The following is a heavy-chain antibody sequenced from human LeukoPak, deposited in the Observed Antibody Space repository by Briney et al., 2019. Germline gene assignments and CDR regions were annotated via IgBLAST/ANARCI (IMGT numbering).Heavy chain of an antibody. V-gene: IGHV3-21*01. CDR2: ISSSSYI. Sequence: GGSLRLSCAASGFTFSSYSMNWVRQAPGKGLEWVSSISSSSYIYYADSVKGRFTISRDNAKNSLYLQMNSLRAEDTAVYYCARDPPPPRVNFWSGYPDAFDIWGQGTMVTVSS. CDR1: GFTFSSYS. J-gene: IGHJ3*02. CDR3: ARDPPPPRVNFWSGYPDAFDI. D-gene: IGHD3-3*01.